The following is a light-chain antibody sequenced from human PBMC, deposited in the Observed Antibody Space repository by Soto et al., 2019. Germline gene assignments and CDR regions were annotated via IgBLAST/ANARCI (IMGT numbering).Light chain of an antibody. CDR2: GAS. J-gene: IGKJ1*01. CDR1: QSIESS. Sequence: IVMTQSPATLSVSPGERATLSCRASQSIESSLAWYQQRPGQAPRLLIYGASTRATGIPARFSGSGSGTEFTLTISGLQSADFGVYYCQQYKSWRTFGQGTNVEI. V-gene: IGKV3-15*01. CDR3: QQYKSWRT.